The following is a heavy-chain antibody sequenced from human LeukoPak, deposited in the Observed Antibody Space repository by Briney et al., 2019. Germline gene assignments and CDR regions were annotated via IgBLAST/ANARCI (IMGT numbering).Heavy chain of an antibody. V-gene: IGHV3-66*01. CDR1: GFTDSNSY. CDR3: AGFSHKGV. Sequence: GGPLRHSCAASGFTDSNSYMSWVRQAPGKGPEWVALIYSGGSTYYADFVKGRFTISRDNSKNTLYLQMSGLRAEDTAVYYCAGFSHKGVWGQGTTVTVSS. CDR2: IYSGGST. J-gene: IGHJ6*02.